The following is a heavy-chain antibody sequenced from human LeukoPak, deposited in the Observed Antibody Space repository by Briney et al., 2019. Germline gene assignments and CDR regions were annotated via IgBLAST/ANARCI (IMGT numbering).Heavy chain of an antibody. CDR1: GGSISSYY. CDR3: ARDLSYGDYGFDP. J-gene: IGHJ5*02. Sequence: SETLSLTCTVSGGSISSYYWSWIRQPPGKGLEWIGYIYYSGSTNYNPSLKSRVTISVDTSKSQFSLKLSSVTAADTAVYYCARDLSYGDYGFDPWGQGTLVTVSS. CDR2: IYYSGST. D-gene: IGHD4-17*01. V-gene: IGHV4-59*01.